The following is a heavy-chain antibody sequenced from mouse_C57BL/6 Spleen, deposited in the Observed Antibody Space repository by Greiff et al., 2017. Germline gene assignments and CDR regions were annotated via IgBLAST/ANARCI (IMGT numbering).Heavy chain of an antibody. J-gene: IGHJ4*01. Sequence: QVQLQQSGPGLVQPSQSLSITCTVSGFSLTSYGVHWVRQSPGKGLEWLGLIWSGGSTDYNAAFISRLSISKDNSKSQVFFKMNSLQADDAAIYYCARKGYDYDPYARDYWGQGTSVTVSS. CDR1: GFSLTSYG. D-gene: IGHD2-4*01. CDR3: ARKGYDYDPYARDY. V-gene: IGHV2-2*01. CDR2: IWSGGST.